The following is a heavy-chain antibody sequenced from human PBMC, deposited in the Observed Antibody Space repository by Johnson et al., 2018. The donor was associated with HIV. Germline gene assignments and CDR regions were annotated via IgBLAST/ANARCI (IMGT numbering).Heavy chain of an antibody. CDR2: ISSNGGST. D-gene: IGHD2-21*02. CDR1: GFTFSSYA. V-gene: IGHV3-64*01. Sequence: VQLVESGGGVVQPGGSLRLSCAASGFTFSSYAMHWVRQAPGKGLEYVSAISSNGGSTYYANSVKGRFTISRDNSKNTLYLQMGSLRAEDMAVYYCARKVVTADDAFDIWGQGTMVTVSS. CDR3: ARKVVTADDAFDI. J-gene: IGHJ3*02.